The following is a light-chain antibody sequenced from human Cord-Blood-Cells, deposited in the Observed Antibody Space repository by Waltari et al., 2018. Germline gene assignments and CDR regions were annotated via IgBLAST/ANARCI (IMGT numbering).Light chain of an antibody. CDR3: SSYTSSSTLDV. Sequence: QSALTQPASVSGSPGQSITISCPGTSSDVGGYNNVSWYQQHPGKAPKLMIYDVSNRPSGVSNRFSGSKSGNTASLTISGLQAEDEADYYCSSYTSSSTLDVFGTGTKVTVL. CDR1: SSDVGGYNN. J-gene: IGLJ1*01. V-gene: IGLV2-14*01. CDR2: DVS.